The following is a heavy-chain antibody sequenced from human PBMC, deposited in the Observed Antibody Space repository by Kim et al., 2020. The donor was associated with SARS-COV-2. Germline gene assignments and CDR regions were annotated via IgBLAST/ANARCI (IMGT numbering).Heavy chain of an antibody. Sequence: ASVKVSCKASGYTFTSYDIHWVRQATGQGLEWMGWMNPNSGNTGYSQKFQGRVTMTRNTSISTAYMELSSLRSEDTAVYYCARDFAAIFTTYYYDSSGYGYWGQGTLVTVSS. CDR1: GYTFTSYD. V-gene: IGHV1-8*01. J-gene: IGHJ4*02. CDR3: ARDFAAIFTTYYYDSSGYGY. CDR2: MNPNSGNT. D-gene: IGHD3-22*01.